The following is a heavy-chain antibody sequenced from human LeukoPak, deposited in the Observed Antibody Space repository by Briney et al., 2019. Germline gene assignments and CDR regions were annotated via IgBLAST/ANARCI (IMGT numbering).Heavy chain of an antibody. J-gene: IGHJ4*02. CDR1: GFTFSSYW. CDR3: ARGEAVPAA. D-gene: IGHD2-2*01. Sequence: GGSLRLSCAASGFTFSSYWMNWARQAPGKGLEWVASINHNGNVNYYVDSVKGRFTISRDNAKNSLYLQMSNLRAEDTAVYFCARGEAVPAAWGQGTLVIVSS. CDR2: INHNGNVN. V-gene: IGHV3-7*03.